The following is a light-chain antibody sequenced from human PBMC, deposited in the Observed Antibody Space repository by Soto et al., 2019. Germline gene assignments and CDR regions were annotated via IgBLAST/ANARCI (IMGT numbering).Light chain of an antibody. V-gene: IGKV1-5*03. CDR2: KAS. CDR3: QQYNSHWWT. J-gene: IGKJ1*01. CDR1: QSISSW. Sequence: DIQMTQSPSTLSASVGDRVTITCRASQSISSWLAWYQQKPGKAPKLLIYKASSLESGVPSRFSGSGSGTEFTLTISSLQPDDLATYYCQQYNSHWWTFGQGTKVEI.